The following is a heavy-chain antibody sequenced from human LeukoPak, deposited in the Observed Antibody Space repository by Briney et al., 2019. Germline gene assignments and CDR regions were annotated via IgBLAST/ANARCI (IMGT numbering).Heavy chain of an antibody. J-gene: IGHJ6*03. V-gene: IGHV3-21*01. CDR2: ISSSSSYI. D-gene: IGHD1-26*01. CDR1: GFTFSSYA. Sequence: GGSLRLSCAASGFTFSSYAMSWVRQAPGKGLEWVSSISSSSSYIYYADSVKGRFTISRDNAKNSLYLQMNSLRAEDTAVYYCARVPQSGSYSYYYMDVWGKGTTVTVSS. CDR3: ARVPQSGSYSYYYMDV.